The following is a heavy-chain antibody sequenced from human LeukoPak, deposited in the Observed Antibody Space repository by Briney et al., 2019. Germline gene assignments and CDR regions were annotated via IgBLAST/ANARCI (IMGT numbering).Heavy chain of an antibody. V-gene: IGHV3-30-3*01. D-gene: IGHD5-12*01. Sequence: GGSLRLSCAASGFPFSSFAMHWVRQAPGKGLDWVAVILYDGSNTYYADSVKGRFTISRDNSKNTLYLQMNSLGAEDTALYYCARDGNSGYAHYLYYGMDVWGQGTTVTASS. CDR3: ARDGNSGYAHYLYYGMDV. CDR1: GFPFSSFA. CDR2: ILYDGSNT. J-gene: IGHJ6*02.